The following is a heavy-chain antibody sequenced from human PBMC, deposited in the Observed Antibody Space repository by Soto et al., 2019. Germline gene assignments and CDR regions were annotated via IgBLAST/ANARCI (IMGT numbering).Heavy chain of an antibody. Sequence: EAQLVESGGTLVQPGRSRRLSCAASGFTFDDYAMHWVRQAPGKGLEWISGISWNSARIIYADSVKGRFTISRDNANKSLYLQMDSLRTEDTALYYCAKAGRRGVNSADFYYSYYMDVWGNGTTVTVSS. V-gene: IGHV3-9*01. J-gene: IGHJ6*03. CDR2: ISWNSARI. CDR3: AKAGRRGVNSADFYYSYYMDV. CDR1: GFTFDDYA. D-gene: IGHD3-10*01.